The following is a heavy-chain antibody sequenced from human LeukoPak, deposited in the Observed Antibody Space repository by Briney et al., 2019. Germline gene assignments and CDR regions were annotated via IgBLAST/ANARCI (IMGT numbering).Heavy chain of an antibody. Sequence: GGSLRLSCAASGFTFSSYAMSWVRQAPGKGLEWVSAISGSGGSTYYADSVKGRFTISRDNSKSTLYLQMNSLRAEDTAVYYCAKVLRSSSSWYWFDPWGQGTLVTVSS. J-gene: IGHJ5*02. CDR3: AKVLRSSSSWYWFDP. CDR2: ISGSGGST. CDR1: GFTFSSYA. V-gene: IGHV3-23*01. D-gene: IGHD6-13*01.